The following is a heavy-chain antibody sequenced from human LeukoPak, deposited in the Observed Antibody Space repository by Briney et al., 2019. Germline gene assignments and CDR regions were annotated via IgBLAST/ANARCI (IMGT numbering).Heavy chain of an antibody. D-gene: IGHD1-26*01. V-gene: IGHV3-48*03. CDR3: ARLGVGAFRGFDY. Sequence: QPGGSLRLSCAASGFTFSSYEMNWVRQAPGKGLEWVSYISSSGSTIYYADSVKGRFTISRDNAKNSLYLQMNSLRAEDTAVYYCARLGVGAFRGFDYWGQGTLVTVSS. CDR2: ISSSGSTI. J-gene: IGHJ4*02. CDR1: GFTFSSYE.